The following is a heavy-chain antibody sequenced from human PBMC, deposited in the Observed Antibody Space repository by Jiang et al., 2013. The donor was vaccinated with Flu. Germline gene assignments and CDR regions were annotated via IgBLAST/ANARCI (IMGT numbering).Heavy chain of an antibody. CDR2: IKQDGSEK. CDR3: ARDWATHYYFDY. V-gene: IGHV3-7*01. D-gene: IGHD5-12*01. J-gene: IGHJ4*02. Sequence: ANIKQDGSEKYYXDSVKGRFTISRDNAKNSLYLQMNSLRAEDTAVYYCARDWATHYYFDYWGQGTLVTVSS.